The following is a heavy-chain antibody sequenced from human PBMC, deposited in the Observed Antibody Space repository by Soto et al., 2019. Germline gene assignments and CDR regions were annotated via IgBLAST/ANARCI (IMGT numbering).Heavy chain of an antibody. CDR2: IYYSGST. Sequence: QVQLQESGPGLVKPSETLSLTCTVSGGSISSYYWSWIRQPPGKGLEWIGYIYYSGSTNYNPSLKSRVTISVDTSKNQFSLKLSSVTASVTAVYYCARQDMTFLEWFDPWGQGTLVTVSS. CDR3: ARQDMTFLEWFDP. V-gene: IGHV4-59*08. CDR1: GGSISSYY. J-gene: IGHJ5*02. D-gene: IGHD1-1*01.